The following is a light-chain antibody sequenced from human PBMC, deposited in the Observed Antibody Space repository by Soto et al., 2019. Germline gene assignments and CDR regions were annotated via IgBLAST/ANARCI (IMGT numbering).Light chain of an antibody. CDR1: QSVSSNF. V-gene: IGKV3-20*01. CDR2: GAS. J-gene: IGKJ5*01. CDR3: QQYGSSLIT. Sequence: EIVLTQSPGTLSLSPGERATLSCRASQSVSSNFLAWYQQKPGQAPRLLIYGASSGATGIPDRFSGSGSGTDFTLTISRLEPEDFAMYYCQQYGSSLITFGQGTRLEIK.